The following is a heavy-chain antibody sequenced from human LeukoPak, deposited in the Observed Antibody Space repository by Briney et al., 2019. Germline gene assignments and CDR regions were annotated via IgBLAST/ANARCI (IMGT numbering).Heavy chain of an antibody. CDR1: GYTFTTYG. J-gene: IGHJ6*02. Sequence: ASVKVSCKASGYTFTTYGITWIRQAPEQGLEWMGGVIPIFGTANYAQKFQGRVTITADEPTSTAYMELSSLRSEDTAVYYCARCVGTIFGVVQPDVYYYYGMDVWGQGTTVTVSS. D-gene: IGHD3-3*01. CDR3: ARCVGTIFGVVQPDVYYYYGMDV. CDR2: VIPIFGTA. V-gene: IGHV1-69*13.